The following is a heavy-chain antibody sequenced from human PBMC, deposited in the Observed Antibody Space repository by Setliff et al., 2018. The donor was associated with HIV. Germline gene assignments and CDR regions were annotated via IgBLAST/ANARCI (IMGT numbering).Heavy chain of an antibody. V-gene: IGHV1-69*13. Sequence: ASVKVSCKASGDTFGSYAISWVRQAPGQGLEWMGAIFPIFGTPNYAQKFQGRVTISADESTSTAYMELSSLTSEDTAVYYCARDPPTYDGSGYSFDSWGQGTLVTVSS. CDR2: IFPIFGTP. CDR3: ARDPPTYDGSGYSFDS. J-gene: IGHJ4*02. D-gene: IGHD3-22*01. CDR1: GDTFGSYA.